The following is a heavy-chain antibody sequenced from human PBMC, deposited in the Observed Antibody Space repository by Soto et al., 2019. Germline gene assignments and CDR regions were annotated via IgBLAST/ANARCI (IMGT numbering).Heavy chain of an antibody. V-gene: IGHV3-23*01. CDR1: GFTFSSYA. J-gene: IGHJ4*02. Sequence: EVQLLESGGGLIQPGGSLRLSCAASGFTFSSYAMTWVRQAPGKGLEWVSTISGTGGNTYYADSVKGRFTISGDNSKNTVYLQMNSLRAEDTAVYYCVKAVYLLDFDYWGQGTLVTVSS. D-gene: IGHD1-20*01. CDR3: VKAVYLLDFDY. CDR2: ISGTGGNT.